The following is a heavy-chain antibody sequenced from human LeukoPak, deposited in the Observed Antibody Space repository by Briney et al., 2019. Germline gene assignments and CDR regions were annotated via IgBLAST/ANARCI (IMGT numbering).Heavy chain of an antibody. CDR2: ISSSGSTI. CDR3: ARGANVLLWFGELLAY. V-gene: IGHV3-48*04. CDR1: GFTLSSYW. Sequence: PGGSLRLSCAASGFTLSSYWMHWVRQAPGKGLEWVSYISSSGSTIYYADSVKGRFTISRDNAKNSLYLQMNSLRAEDTAVYYCARGANVLLWFGELLAYWGQGTLVTVSS. J-gene: IGHJ4*02. D-gene: IGHD3-10*01.